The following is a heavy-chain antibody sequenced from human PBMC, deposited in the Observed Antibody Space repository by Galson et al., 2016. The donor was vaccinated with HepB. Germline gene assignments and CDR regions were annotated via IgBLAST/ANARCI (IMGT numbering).Heavy chain of an antibody. D-gene: IGHD2-15*01. CDR1: GYTFTTYA. CDR2: INTNTGNP. Sequence: SVKVSCKASGYTFTTYAMNWVRQAPGQGLQWLGWINTNTGNPTYAQGFTGRFVFSLDTPVSTAYLQISSLKPADTAVYYCAAVVVDGMDVWGQGTTVTVSS. J-gene: IGHJ6*02. V-gene: IGHV7-4-1*02. CDR3: AAVVVDGMDV.